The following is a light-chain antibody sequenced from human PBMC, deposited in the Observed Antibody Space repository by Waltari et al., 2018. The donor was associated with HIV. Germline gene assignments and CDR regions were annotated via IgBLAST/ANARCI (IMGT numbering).Light chain of an antibody. CDR1: QSIATN. Sequence: EIVMTQSPATLWLSPGETATLSCRTRQSIATNLAWYQQKRGQAPKLRIHDASTGAAGVPPRFSGSGSGTEFNLTIDSLQSDDFAIYYCQQYNNWPYTFARGSKVEVK. CDR3: QQYNNWPYT. CDR2: DAS. V-gene: IGKV3-15*01. J-gene: IGKJ2*01.